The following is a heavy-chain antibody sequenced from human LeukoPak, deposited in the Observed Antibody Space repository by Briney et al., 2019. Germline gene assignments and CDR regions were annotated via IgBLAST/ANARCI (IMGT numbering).Heavy chain of an antibody. CDR1: GGSFSGYY. CDR2: INHSGST. Sequence: SETLSLTCAVYGGSFSGYYWSWIRQHPGKGLEWMGEINHSGSTNYNPSLKSRVTISVETSKNKFSLKLSSVTAADTAVYYCARGKGVVVPAAIRYYYYGMDVWGKGTTVTVSS. D-gene: IGHD2-2*02. CDR3: ARGKGVVVPAAIRYYYYGMDV. V-gene: IGHV4-34*01. J-gene: IGHJ6*04.